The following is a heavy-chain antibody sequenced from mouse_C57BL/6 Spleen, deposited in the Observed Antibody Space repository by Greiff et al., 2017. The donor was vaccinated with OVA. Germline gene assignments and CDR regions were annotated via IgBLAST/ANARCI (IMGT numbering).Heavy chain of an antibody. V-gene: IGHV5-4*01. CDR3: ARGDYDSFAY. Sequence: EVQLVESGGGLVKPGGSLKLSCAASGFTFSSYAMSWVRQTPEKRLEWVATISDGGSYTYYPDNVKGRFTISRDNAKNNLYLQMSHLKSEDTAMYYCARGDYDSFAYGGQGTLVTVSA. J-gene: IGHJ3*01. CDR2: ISDGGSYT. CDR1: GFTFSSYA. D-gene: IGHD2-4*01.